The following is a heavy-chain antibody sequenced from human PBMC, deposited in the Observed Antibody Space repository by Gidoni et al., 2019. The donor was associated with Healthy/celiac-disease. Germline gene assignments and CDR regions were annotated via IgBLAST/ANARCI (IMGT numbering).Heavy chain of an antibody. Sequence: EVQLVESGGGLVKPGGSLRLSCAASGFTFSSYSMNWVRQAPGKGLEWVSSISSSSSYIYYADSVKGRFTISRDNAKNSLYLQMNSLRAEDTAVYYCAREGGIVVSGAFDIWGQGTMVTVSS. CDR1: GFTFSSYS. V-gene: IGHV3-21*01. CDR2: ISSSSSYI. J-gene: IGHJ3*02. CDR3: AREGGIVVSGAFDI. D-gene: IGHD1-26*01.